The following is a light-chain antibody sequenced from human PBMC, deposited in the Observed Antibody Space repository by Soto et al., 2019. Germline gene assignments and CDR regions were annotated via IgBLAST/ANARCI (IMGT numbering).Light chain of an antibody. Sequence: EIVLTQSPGTLSLSPGERATLSCRASQSVGSELGWYQQKPGQAPRLVIFDASNRATGIPDRFSGSGSGTDFTLTITRLEPEDFAVYYCQHYGYSLWTFGQGTKV. CDR2: DAS. CDR1: QSVGSE. J-gene: IGKJ1*01. V-gene: IGKV3-20*01. CDR3: QHYGYSLWT.